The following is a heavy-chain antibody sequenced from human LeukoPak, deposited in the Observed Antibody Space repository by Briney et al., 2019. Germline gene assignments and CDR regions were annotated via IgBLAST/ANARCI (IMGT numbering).Heavy chain of an antibody. CDR3: AKRVSAAGKWYYFDY. V-gene: IGHV3-23*01. J-gene: IGHJ4*02. D-gene: IGHD6-13*01. CDR2: ISDSGYTT. Sequence: PWGSLRVSCAASGFTFSGYAMNWGRQAPWKGLEWFSVISDSGYTTYYADSVKGRFTISRDNYKNTLYLQMNSLRDEDTAVYYCAKRVSAAGKWYYFDYWGQGTLVTVSS. CDR1: GFTFSGYA.